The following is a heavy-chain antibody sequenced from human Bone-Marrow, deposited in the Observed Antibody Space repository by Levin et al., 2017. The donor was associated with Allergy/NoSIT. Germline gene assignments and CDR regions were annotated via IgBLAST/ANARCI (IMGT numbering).Heavy chain of an antibody. Sequence: ASVKVSCKASGYTFTGYYMHWVRQAPGQGLEWMGRINPNSGGTNYAQKFQGRVTMTRDTSISTAYMELSRLRSDDTAVYYCARNRYSSSWRTIVNWFDPWGQGTLVTVSS. V-gene: IGHV1-2*06. J-gene: IGHJ5*02. D-gene: IGHD6-13*01. CDR3: ARNRYSSSWRTIVNWFDP. CDR1: GYTFTGYY. CDR2: INPNSGGT.